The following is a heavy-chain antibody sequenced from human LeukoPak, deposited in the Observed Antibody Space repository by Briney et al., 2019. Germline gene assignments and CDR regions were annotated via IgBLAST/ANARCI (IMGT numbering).Heavy chain of an antibody. CDR3: ARAGVNYDILTGYAPHAYDY. V-gene: IGHV4-34*01. J-gene: IGHJ4*02. D-gene: IGHD3-9*01. CDR2: INHSGST. CDR1: GGSFSGYY. Sequence: MSSETLSLTCAVYGGSFSGYYWSWIRQPPGKGLEWIGEINHSGSTNYNPSLKSRVTISVDTSKNQFSLKLSSVTAADTAVYYCARAGVNYDILTGYAPHAYDYWGQGTLVTVSS.